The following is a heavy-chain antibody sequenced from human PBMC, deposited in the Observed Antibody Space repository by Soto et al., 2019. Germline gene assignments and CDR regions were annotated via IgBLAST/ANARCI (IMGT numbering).Heavy chain of an antibody. CDR1: GGSISSGGYY. D-gene: IGHD1-26*01. CDR3: AREGGIVGATAADY. Sequence: QVQLQESGPGLVKPSQTLSLTCTVSGGSISSGGYYWSWIRQHPGKGLEWIGYIYYSGSTYYNPAPRSRVTIPVDTSKNQFSLKLSSVTAADTAVYYCAREGGIVGATAADYWGQGTLVTVSS. V-gene: IGHV4-31*03. CDR2: IYYSGST. J-gene: IGHJ4*02.